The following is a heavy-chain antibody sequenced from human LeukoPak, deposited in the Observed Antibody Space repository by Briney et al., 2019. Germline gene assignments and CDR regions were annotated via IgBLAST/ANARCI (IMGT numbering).Heavy chain of an antibody. J-gene: IGHJ4*02. CDR1: GGTFSSYA. Sequence: SVKVSCKASGGTFSSYAISWVRQAPGQGLEWMGRIIPILGIANYAQKFQGRVTITADKSTSTAYMELSSLRSEDTAVYYCARDPNQWELPGFFDYWGQGTLVTVSS. V-gene: IGHV1-69*04. D-gene: IGHD1-26*01. CDR2: IIPILGIA. CDR3: ARDPNQWELPGFFDY.